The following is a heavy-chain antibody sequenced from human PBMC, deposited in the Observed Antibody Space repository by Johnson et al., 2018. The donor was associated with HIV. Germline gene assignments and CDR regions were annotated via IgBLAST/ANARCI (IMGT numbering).Heavy chain of an antibody. CDR1: QFTFSRYG. CDR2: ISWDGGST. CDR3: ARDSGIAVASGAFDI. Sequence: VQLVESGGGVVRPGGSLRLSCVASQFTFSRYGMHWGRQAPGKGLEWVSLISWDGGSTYYADSVKGRFTISRDNSKNSLYLQMQSLRTEDTALYYCARDSGIAVASGAFDIWGQGTMVTVSS. V-gene: IGHV3-43D*03. D-gene: IGHD6-19*01. J-gene: IGHJ3*02.